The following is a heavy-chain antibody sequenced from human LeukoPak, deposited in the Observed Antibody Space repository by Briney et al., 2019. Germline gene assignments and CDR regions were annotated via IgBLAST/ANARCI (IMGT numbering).Heavy chain of an antibody. D-gene: IGHD4/OR15-4a*01. J-gene: IGHJ4*02. CDR2: TYSGTT. V-gene: IGHV3-53*01. CDR1: GFTVSANS. Sequence: PGGSLRLSCTVSGFTVSANSMSWVRQAPGKGLEWVSFTYSGTTHYSDSVKGRFTISRDNSKSTLYLQMNSLRAEDTAVYYCARRAGAYSHPYDYWGQGTLVTVSS. CDR3: ARRAGAYSHPYDY.